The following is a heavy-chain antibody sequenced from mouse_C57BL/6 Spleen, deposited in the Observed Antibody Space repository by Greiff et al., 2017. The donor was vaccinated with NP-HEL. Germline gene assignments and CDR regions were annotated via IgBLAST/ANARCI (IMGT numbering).Heavy chain of an antibody. V-gene: IGHV5-4*01. CDR3: ARDDGYYFAY. CDR2: ISDGGSYT. Sequence: EVKVVESGGGLVKPGGSLKLSCAASGFTFSSYAMSWVRQTPEKRLEWVATISDGGSYTYYPDNVKGRFTISRDNAKNNLYLQMSHLKSEDTAMYYCARDDGYYFAYWGQGTLVTVSA. D-gene: IGHD2-3*01. CDR1: GFTFSSYA. J-gene: IGHJ3*01.